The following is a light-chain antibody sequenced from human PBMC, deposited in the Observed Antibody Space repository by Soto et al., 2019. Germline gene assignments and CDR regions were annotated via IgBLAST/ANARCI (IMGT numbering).Light chain of an antibody. CDR3: AAWDDSLSGPV. CDR2: RNN. Sequence: QSVLTQPPSASGTPGQRVTISCSGSSSNIGSNYVYWYQQLPGTAPKLLIYRNNQRHSGVPDRFSGSKSGTSASLAIRGLRSEDEADYYCAAWDDSLSGPVFGGGTKLTVL. J-gene: IGLJ2*01. V-gene: IGLV1-47*01. CDR1: SSNIGSNY.